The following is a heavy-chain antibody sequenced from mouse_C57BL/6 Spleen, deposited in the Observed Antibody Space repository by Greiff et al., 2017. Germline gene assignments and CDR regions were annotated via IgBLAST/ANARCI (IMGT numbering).Heavy chain of an antibody. Sequence: EVMLVESGGGLVKPGGSLKLSCAASGFTFSSYAMSWVRQTPEKRLEWVATISDGGSYTYYPDNVKGRFTISRDNAKNNLYLQMSHLKSEDTAMYYCARDPLFYYYGSSPYYFDYWGQGTTLTVSS. CDR1: GFTFSSYA. D-gene: IGHD1-1*01. CDR3: ARDPLFYYYGSSPYYFDY. CDR2: ISDGGSYT. V-gene: IGHV5-4*01. J-gene: IGHJ2*01.